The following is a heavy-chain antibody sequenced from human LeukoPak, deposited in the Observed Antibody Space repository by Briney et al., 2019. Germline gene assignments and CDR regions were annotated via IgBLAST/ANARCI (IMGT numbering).Heavy chain of an antibody. D-gene: IGHD3-22*01. Sequence: SETLSLTCTVSGGSISSGGYYWSWIRQPPGKGLEWIGYIYYCGSTYYNPSLKSRVTISVDTSKNQISLKLSSVTAADTAVYYCARRNRGYYYDSSGYSPFDYWGQGTLVTVSS. CDR3: ARRNRGYYYDSSGYSPFDY. J-gene: IGHJ4*02. CDR1: GGSISSGGYY. V-gene: IGHV4-30-2*01. CDR2: IYYCGST.